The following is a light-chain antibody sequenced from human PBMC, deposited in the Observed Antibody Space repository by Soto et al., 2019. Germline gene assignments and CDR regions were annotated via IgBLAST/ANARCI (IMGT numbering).Light chain of an antibody. J-gene: IGKJ1*01. CDR3: QQSYTTPRT. V-gene: IGKV1-39*01. CDR1: QPISSY. Sequence: DIQLIHYPSSLYESLGAHVRVGGXASQPISSYLNWYQQKPGKAPKLLIYAASSLQSGVPSRYSGSGSGTDFTLSISSLQPEDFATYYCQQSYTTPRTSAQPTKVDI. CDR2: AAS.